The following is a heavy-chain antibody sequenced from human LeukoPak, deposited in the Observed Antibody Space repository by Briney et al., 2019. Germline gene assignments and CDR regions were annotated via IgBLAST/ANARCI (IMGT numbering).Heavy chain of an antibody. D-gene: IGHD2-2*01. CDR3: ARADVPAAVYYYGMDV. Sequence: VASVKVSCTASGYTFTSYGISWVRQAPGQGLEWMGWISAYNGNTNYAQKLQGRVTMTTGTSTSTAYMELRSLRSDDTAVYYCARADVPAAVYYYGMDVWGQGTTVTVSS. J-gene: IGHJ6*02. CDR1: GYTFTSYG. V-gene: IGHV1-18*01. CDR2: ISAYNGNT.